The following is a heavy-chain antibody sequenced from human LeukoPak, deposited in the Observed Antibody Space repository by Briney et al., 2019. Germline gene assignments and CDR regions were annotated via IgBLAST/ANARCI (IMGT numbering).Heavy chain of an antibody. J-gene: IGHJ4*02. CDR3: SGELAGTTVHY. V-gene: IGHV4-39*07. D-gene: IGHD1-1*01. Sequence: PSETLSLTCTVSGGSISSSSYYWGWIRQPPGKGLEWIGSIYHSGSTYYNPSLRSRLTISVDTSKNQFSLKLSSVTAADTAVYFCSGELAGTTVHYWGQGALVTVSS. CDR2: IYHSGST. CDR1: GGSISSSSYY.